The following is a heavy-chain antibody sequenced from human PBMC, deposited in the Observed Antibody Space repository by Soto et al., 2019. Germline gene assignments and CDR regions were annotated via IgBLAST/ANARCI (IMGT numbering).Heavy chain of an antibody. J-gene: IGHJ6*03. Sequence: PGESLKISCKGSGYSFTSFWIGWVRQMPGKGLEWMGVIYPGDSDIKYSPSFQGQVTISADKSISTAYLQWSSLKASDTAMYYCARLGDTSLYYYYIDVWGKGTTVTVSS. D-gene: IGHD2-2*01. V-gene: IGHV5-51*01. CDR1: GYSFTSFW. CDR3: ARLGDTSLYYYYIDV. CDR2: IYPGDSDI.